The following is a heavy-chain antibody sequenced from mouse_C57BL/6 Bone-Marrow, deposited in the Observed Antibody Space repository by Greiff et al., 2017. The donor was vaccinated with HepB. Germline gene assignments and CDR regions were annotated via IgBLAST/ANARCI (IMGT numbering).Heavy chain of an antibody. J-gene: IGHJ1*03. V-gene: IGHV1-26*01. CDR3: ARDYYGFWDFDV. CDR1: GYTFTDYY. D-gene: IGHD1-1*01. CDR2: INPNNGGT. Sequence: EVQLQQSGPELVKPGASVKISCKASGYTFTDYYMNWVKQSHGKSLEWIGDINPNNGGTSYNQKFKGKATLTVDKSSRTAYMELRSLTSEDSGVYYCARDYYGFWDFDVWGTGTTVTASS.